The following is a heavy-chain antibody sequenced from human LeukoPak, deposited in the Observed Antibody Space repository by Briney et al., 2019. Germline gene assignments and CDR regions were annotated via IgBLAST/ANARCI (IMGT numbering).Heavy chain of an antibody. J-gene: IGHJ4*02. D-gene: IGHD3-10*01. Sequence: GESLKLSCKGSGYSFSNHWIGLVREKPGKGPELGALIYPGDSDTKYSSSFQGQCTVSADKSTSPAYLQWRRLKASDTATYYCARPGCFAAGSCYFDYWGQGVLVTVSP. CDR3: ARPGCFAAGSCYFDY. CDR1: GYSFSNHW. V-gene: IGHV5-51*01. CDR2: IYPGDSDT.